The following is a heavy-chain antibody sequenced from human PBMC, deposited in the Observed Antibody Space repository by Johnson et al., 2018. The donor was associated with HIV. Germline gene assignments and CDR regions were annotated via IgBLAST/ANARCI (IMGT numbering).Heavy chain of an antibody. J-gene: IGHJ3*02. CDR1: GLSVSINY. Sequence: VYLVESGGGLIQPGGSLRLSCAVSGLSVSINYITWVRQAPGQGLEWVSVIHSGGSTYYADSVAGRFTISRDNSKNTVLLQMNSLRVEDTAVYYRARGGHCGGDCAGAKQALDIWGQGTRVTVSS. D-gene: IGHD2-21*01. V-gene: IGHV3-53*01. CDR3: ARGGHCGGDCAGAKQALDI. CDR2: IHSGGST.